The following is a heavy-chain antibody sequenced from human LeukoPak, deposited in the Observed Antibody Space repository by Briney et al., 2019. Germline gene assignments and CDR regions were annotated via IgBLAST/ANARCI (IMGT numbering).Heavy chain of an antibody. D-gene: IGHD3-10*01. CDR3: AKDYYGSGSYFDH. CDR1: GFTFSSYA. CDR2: ISGSGGST. J-gene: IGHJ4*02. V-gene: IGHV3-23*01. Sequence: PGGSLRLSCAASGFTFSSYAMSWVRQAPGKGPEWVSAISGSGGSTYYADSVKGRFTISRDNSKNTLYLQMNSLRAEDTAVYYCAKDYYGSGSYFDHWGQGTLVTVSS.